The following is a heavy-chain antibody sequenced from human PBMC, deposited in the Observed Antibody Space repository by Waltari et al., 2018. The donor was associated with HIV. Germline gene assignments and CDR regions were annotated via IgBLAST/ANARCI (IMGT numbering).Heavy chain of an antibody. CDR2: IGTAGAT. CDR3: ARDGGDSGWDY. Sequence: EVQLVESGGGLVQPGGYLRLSCAASGFTFSSFDMHGVRQATGKGLEWVSAIGTAGATYYPGSVKGRFTISRENAKNSLYLQMNSLRAGDTAVYYCARDGGDSGWDYWGQGTLVTVSS. CDR1: GFTFSSFD. V-gene: IGHV3-13*01. J-gene: IGHJ4*02. D-gene: IGHD6-19*01.